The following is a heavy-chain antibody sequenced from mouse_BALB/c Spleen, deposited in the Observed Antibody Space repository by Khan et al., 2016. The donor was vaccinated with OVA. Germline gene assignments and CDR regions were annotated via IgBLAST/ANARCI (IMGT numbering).Heavy chain of an antibody. D-gene: IGHD2-14*01. CDR3: ARSTYRYAFAY. V-gene: IGHV3-8*02. CDR1: GDSITSGY. CDR2: MIYSGTT. Sequence: EVELVESGPSLVKPSQTLSLTCSVTGDSITSGYWSWIRKFPGNKLEYMGYMIYSGTTYYIPSLKSQFSITQHTSKNQYYLQLNSVTTEDTATYYCARSTYRYAFAYWGQGTLVTVSA. J-gene: IGHJ3*01.